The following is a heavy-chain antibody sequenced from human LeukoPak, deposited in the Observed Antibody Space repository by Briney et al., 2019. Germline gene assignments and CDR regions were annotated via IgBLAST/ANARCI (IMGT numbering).Heavy chain of an antibody. J-gene: IGHJ4*02. V-gene: IGHV3-30*18. CDR2: ISYDGSNK. Sequence: QAGGSLRLSCAASGFTFSSYGMHWVRQAPGKGLEWVAVISYDGSNKYYADSVKGRFTISRDNSKNTLYLQMNSLRAEDTAVYYCAKDLPLSMAVAHYWGQGTLVTVSS. D-gene: IGHD6-19*01. CDR1: GFTFSSYG. CDR3: AKDLPLSMAVAHY.